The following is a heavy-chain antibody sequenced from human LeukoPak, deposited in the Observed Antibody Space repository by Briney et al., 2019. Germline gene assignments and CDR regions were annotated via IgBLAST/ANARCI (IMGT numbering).Heavy chain of an antibody. V-gene: IGHV1-2*02. CDR3: ARVNPTTSYYDFWSGYYEIDY. Sequence: ASVKVSRKASGYTFAGYYMHWVRQAPGQGLEWMGWINPNSGGTNYAQKFQGRVTMTRGTSISTAYMELSRLRSDDTAVYYCARVNPTTSYYDFWSGYYEIDYWGQGTLVTVSS. CDR2: INPNSGGT. D-gene: IGHD3-3*01. CDR1: GYTFAGYY. J-gene: IGHJ4*02.